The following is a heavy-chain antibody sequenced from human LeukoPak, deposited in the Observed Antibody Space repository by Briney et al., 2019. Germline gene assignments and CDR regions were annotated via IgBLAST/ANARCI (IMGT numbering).Heavy chain of an antibody. J-gene: IGHJ6*02. CDR3: AKDDYGMDV. CDR1: GFTFSLYD. CDR2: ISYDGGSK. Sequence: GGSLRLSCAASGFTFSLYDMHWVRQAPGKGLEWVAVISYDGGSKYYADSARGRFTISRDNSKNTLYLQMNSLGAEDTAVYYCAKDDYGMDVWGQGTTVTVSS. V-gene: IGHV3-30*18.